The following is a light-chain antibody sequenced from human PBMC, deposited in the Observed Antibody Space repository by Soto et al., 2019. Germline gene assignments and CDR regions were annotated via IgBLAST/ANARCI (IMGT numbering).Light chain of an antibody. Sequence: DIQMTQSPSSVSASVGDRVTITCRARQDISSWLAWYQQKPGKAPKLLIYAASGLQSGVPSRFSGSGSGTDFTLTISSLQPEDFATYYCQQANSFFRVTFGPGTKVDIK. V-gene: IGKV1-12*01. CDR3: QQANSFFRVT. CDR1: QDISSW. CDR2: AAS. J-gene: IGKJ3*01.